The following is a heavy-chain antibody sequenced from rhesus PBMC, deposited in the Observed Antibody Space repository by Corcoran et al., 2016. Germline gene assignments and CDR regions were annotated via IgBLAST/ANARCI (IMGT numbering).Heavy chain of an antibody. Sequence: QVQLVQSGAEVKKPGSSVTVSCKASGHTFTDYYMHWVRQAPGQGLEWMGEINPKTGGTNYAQKFQGRVTMTRDTSTSTAYIELSSLRSEDTAVYYCASKGYSYGWYFDLWGPGTPITISS. CDR3: ASKGYSYGWYFDL. CDR1: GHTFTDYY. V-gene: IGHV1-138*01. CDR2: INPKTGGT. D-gene: IGHD5-12*01. J-gene: IGHJ2*01.